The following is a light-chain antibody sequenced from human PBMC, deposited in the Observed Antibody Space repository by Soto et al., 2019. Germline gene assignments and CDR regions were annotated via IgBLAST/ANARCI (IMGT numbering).Light chain of an antibody. J-gene: IGLJ3*02. CDR1: SSDVGGYNY. Sequence: QSPLTHPASVSGPPGPSSTISCTGTSSDVGGYNYVSWYQQHPGKAPKLMIYEVSNRPSGVSNRFSGSKSGNTASLTISGLQAEDAADYYCSSYTSSSTLVFGGGTKVTVL. CDR2: EVS. CDR3: SSYTSSSTLV. V-gene: IGLV2-14*01.